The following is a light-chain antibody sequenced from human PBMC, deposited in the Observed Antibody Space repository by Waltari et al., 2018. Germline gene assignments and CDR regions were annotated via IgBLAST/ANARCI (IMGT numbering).Light chain of an antibody. Sequence: IVLTQSPGTLSLSPGQGATLSCRASQSVITNSLAWYQHKPGRAPRLLIFGASTRATGTPDRFSGNGSWAEFTLTISRLEPEDFAMYYCQQYGSTPRTFGQGTKVEIK. CDR1: QSVITNS. CDR3: QQYGSTPRT. V-gene: IGKV3-20*01. CDR2: GAS. J-gene: IGKJ1*01.